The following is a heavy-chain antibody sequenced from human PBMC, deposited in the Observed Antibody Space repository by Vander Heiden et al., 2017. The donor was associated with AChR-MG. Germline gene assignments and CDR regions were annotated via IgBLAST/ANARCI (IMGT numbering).Heavy chain of an antibody. V-gene: IGHV7-4-1*02. CDR2: IDTNTGDP. Sequence: QVHLVQSGSDLKKPGASVNISCQASGYTFTSYAIHWVRQAPGQGLEWMGWIDTNTGDPTYAQGFTGRFVFSLDTSVTTAYLQISSLKSEDTAVYYCARKTLADALDIWGQGTRVTVSS. CDR3: ARKTLADALDI. CDR1: GYTFTSYA. J-gene: IGHJ3*02.